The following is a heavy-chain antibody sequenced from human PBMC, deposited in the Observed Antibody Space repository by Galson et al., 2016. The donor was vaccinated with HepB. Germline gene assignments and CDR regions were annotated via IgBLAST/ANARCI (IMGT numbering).Heavy chain of an antibody. V-gene: IGHV4-59*01. CDR2: IYDSGNT. Sequence: ETLSLTCTVSGGSISSSYWSWIRQPPGKGLEWIGYIYDSGNTNYNPSLKSRITISIDTSKNQFSLKLSSVTAADTAVYYCARDSSSGWPPQGLDFWGQGTLVTVSS. D-gene: IGHD6-19*01. CDR1: GGSISSSY. J-gene: IGHJ4*02. CDR3: ARDSSSGWPPQGLDF.